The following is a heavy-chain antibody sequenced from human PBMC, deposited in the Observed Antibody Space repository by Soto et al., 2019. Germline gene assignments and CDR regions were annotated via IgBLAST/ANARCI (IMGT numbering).Heavy chain of an antibody. CDR2: ISGSGGST. CDR1: GFTFSSYA. Sequence: VGSLRLSCAASGFTFSSYAMSWVRQAPGKGLEWVSAISGSGGSTYYADSVKGRFTISRDNSKNTLYLQMNSLRAEDTAVYYCAKEGSYSSSWSPFDYWGQGTQVTVSS. V-gene: IGHV3-23*01. J-gene: IGHJ4*02. D-gene: IGHD6-13*01. CDR3: AKEGSYSSSWSPFDY.